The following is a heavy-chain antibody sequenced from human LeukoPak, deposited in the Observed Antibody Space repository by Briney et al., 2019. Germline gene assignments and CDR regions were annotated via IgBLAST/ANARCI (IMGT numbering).Heavy chain of an antibody. CDR3: ARGQGAAAGTLMVDAFDI. V-gene: IGHV1-8*03. J-gene: IGHJ3*02. D-gene: IGHD6-13*01. CDR2: MNPNSGNT. Sequence: ASVKVSCKASGYTFTSYDINWVRQATGQGLEWMGWMNPNSGNTGYAQKFQGRVTITRYTSISTAYMELSSLRSEDTAVYYCARGQGAAAGTLMVDAFDIWGQGTMVTVSS. CDR1: GYTFTSYD.